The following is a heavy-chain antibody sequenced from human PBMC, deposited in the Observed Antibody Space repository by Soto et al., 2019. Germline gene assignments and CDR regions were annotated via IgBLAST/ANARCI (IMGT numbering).Heavy chain of an antibody. CDR3: ARSFGVAAAGPFDY. V-gene: IGHV4-31*03. CDR1: GGSISSGGYY. D-gene: IGHD6-13*01. J-gene: IGHJ4*02. CDR2: IYYRWST. Sequence: QVQLQESGPGLVKPSQTLSLTCTVSGGSISSGGYYWSWIRQHPGKGLEWIGYIYYRWSTYYNPSLKSRVTISVATSKNQFSMKLSSVTAADTAVYYWARSFGVAAAGPFDYWGQGTLVTVSS.